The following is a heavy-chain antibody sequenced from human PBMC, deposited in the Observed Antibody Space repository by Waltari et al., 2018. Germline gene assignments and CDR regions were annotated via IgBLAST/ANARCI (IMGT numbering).Heavy chain of an antibody. CDR3: ARDHRGAVAGPSGY. J-gene: IGHJ4*02. CDR2: SNPKRGGT. V-gene: IGHV1-2*02. CDR1: GYTFTGYY. D-gene: IGHD6-19*01. Sequence: QVQLVQSGAEVKKPGASVKVSCKASGYTFTGYYMHWVRQAPGQGLEWMGGSNPKRGGTNYAQKFQGRVTMTRDTSSSTAYMELGRLRSDDTAVYYCARDHRGAVAGPSGYWGQGTLVTVSS.